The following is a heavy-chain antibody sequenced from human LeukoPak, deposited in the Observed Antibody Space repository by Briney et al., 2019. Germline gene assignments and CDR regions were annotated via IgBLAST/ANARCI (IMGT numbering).Heavy chain of an antibody. CDR2: IYYSGGN. V-gene: IGHV4-59*01. CDR3: ARGDGAYYYDSSGYYPSLYFDY. D-gene: IGHD3-22*01. CDR1: GGLISRYY. J-gene: IGHJ4*02. Sequence: SESQSLTCTVAGGLISRYYSSWTRQPPGKGLEWIGYIYYSGGNTYNPPRKARVPLPVATPKKQFSLKLSSVTPAARAVFYCARGDGAYYYDSSGYYPSLYFDYWGQGTLVTASS.